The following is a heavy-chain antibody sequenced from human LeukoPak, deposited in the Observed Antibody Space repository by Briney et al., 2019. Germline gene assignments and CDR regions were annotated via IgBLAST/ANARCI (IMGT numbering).Heavy chain of an antibody. CDR3: ARDLKQQLVPDY. V-gene: IGHV3-30-3*01. CDR1: GFTFSSYA. CDR2: ISYDGSNK. J-gene: IGHJ4*02. D-gene: IGHD6-13*01. Sequence: GRSLRLSCAAPGFTFSSYAMHWVRQAPGRGLERVAVISYDGSNKYYADSVKGRFTISRDNSKNTLYLQMNSLRAEDTAVYYCARDLKQQLVPDYWGQGTLVTVSS.